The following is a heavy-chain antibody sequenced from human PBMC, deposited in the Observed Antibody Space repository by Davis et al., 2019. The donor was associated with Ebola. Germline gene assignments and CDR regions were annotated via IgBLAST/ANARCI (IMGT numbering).Heavy chain of an antibody. CDR1: GGSFSGYY. Sequence: PSETLSLTCAVYGGSFSGYYWSWIRQPPGKGLEWIGEINHSGSTNYNPSLKSRVTISVDTSKNQFSLKLSSVTAADTAVYYCARGSPKWEQGWFDPWGQGTLVTVS. CDR2: INHSGST. CDR3: ARGSPKWEQGWFDP. J-gene: IGHJ5*02. V-gene: IGHV4-34*01. D-gene: IGHD1-26*01.